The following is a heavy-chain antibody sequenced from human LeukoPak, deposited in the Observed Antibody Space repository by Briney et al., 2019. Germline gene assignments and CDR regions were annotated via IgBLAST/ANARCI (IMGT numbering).Heavy chain of an antibody. CDR2: IIPILGIA. J-gene: IGHJ4*02. CDR3: ARDGYNYPHDY. D-gene: IGHD5-24*01. CDR1: GGTFSSYA. Sequence: SVKVSCKASGGTFSSYAISWVRQAPGQGLEWMGRIIPILGIANYAQKFQGRVTITADKSTSTAYMELSSLRSEDTAVYYCARDGYNYPHDYWGQGTLVTVSS. V-gene: IGHV1-69*04.